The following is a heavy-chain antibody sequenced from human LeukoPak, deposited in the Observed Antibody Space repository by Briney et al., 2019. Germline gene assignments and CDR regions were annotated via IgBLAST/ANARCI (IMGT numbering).Heavy chain of an antibody. CDR3: AKDPTYYDILTGYYPEYYFDY. Sequence: PGGSLRLSCAASGFTFSSYGMSWVRQAPGKGLEWVSAISGSGGSTYYADSVKGRFTISRDNSKNTLYLQMNSLRAEDTAVYYCAKDPTYYDILTGYYPEYYFDYWGQGTLVTVSS. CDR2: ISGSGGST. D-gene: IGHD3-9*01. J-gene: IGHJ4*02. CDR1: GFTFSSYG. V-gene: IGHV3-23*01.